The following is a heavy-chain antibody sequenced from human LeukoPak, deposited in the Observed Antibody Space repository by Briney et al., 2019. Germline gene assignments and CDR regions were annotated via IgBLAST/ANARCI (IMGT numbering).Heavy chain of an antibody. Sequence: GGSLRLSCAASGFTFSNFWMHWVRQTPGKGLEWVANIKQDGSVIYYVDSVKGRFTISRDNAKNTLFLQMDSLRAEDTALYYCVRSLRSADFWGQGTLVTVSS. CDR2: IKQDGSVI. J-gene: IGHJ4*02. CDR1: GFTFSNFW. V-gene: IGHV3-7*01. CDR3: VRSLRSADF.